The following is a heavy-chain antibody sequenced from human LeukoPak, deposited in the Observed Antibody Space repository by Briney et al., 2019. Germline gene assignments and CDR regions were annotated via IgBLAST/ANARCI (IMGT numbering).Heavy chain of an antibody. Sequence: GGSLRLSCAASGFTFSNYGMHWVRQAPGKGLEWVAVIWYDGTNKYYAEFVKGRFTISRDNSKNTLYLQMNSLRAEDTAVYYCVRRFFGTGELDYWGQGTLVTVSS. CDR2: IWYDGTNK. CDR3: VRRFFGTGELDY. CDR1: GFTFSNYG. J-gene: IGHJ4*02. V-gene: IGHV3-33*01. D-gene: IGHD7-27*01.